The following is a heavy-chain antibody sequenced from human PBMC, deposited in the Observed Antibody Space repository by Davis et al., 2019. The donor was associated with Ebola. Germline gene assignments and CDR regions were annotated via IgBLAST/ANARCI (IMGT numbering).Heavy chain of an antibody. CDR3: VAGDI. J-gene: IGHJ3*02. Sequence: MPSETLSLTCAVYGGSFSGYYWSWIRQPPGKGLEWIGSIYYSGSTYYNLSLKSRVTISVDTSKNQFSLKLSSVTAADTAVYYCVAGDIWGQGTMVTVSS. CDR2: IYYSGST. CDR1: GGSFSGYY. V-gene: IGHV4-34*01. D-gene: IGHD2-21*01.